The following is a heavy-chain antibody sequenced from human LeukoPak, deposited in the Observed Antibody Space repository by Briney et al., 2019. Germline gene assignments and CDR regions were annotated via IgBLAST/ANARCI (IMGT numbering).Heavy chain of an antibody. CDR2: IYTSGSS. Sequence: PSETLSLTCTVSGGSISSGSYYWSWIRQPAGKGLEWIARIYTSGSSNYNPSLRSRVTISLDTSKNQFSLKLSSVTAADTAVYYCARGFFSIAAAGTFDYWGQGTLVTVSS. D-gene: IGHD6-13*01. CDR1: GGSISSGSYY. V-gene: IGHV4-61*02. J-gene: IGHJ4*02. CDR3: ARGFFSIAAAGTFDY.